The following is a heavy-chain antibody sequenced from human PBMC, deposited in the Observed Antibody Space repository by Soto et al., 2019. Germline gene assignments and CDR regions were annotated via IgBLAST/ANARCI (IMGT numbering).Heavy chain of an antibody. V-gene: IGHV4-30-2*03. CDR3: ARRGSSSWYGY. CDR2: IYYGGST. CDR1: GGSISSGGYS. J-gene: IGHJ4*02. D-gene: IGHD6-13*01. Sequence: PSETLSLTCAVSGGSISSGGYSWSWIRQPPGKGLEWIGFIYYGGSTYYNPSLKSRVTISVDTSKNQFSLKLSSVTAADTAVYYCARRGSSSWYGYWGQGTLVNVSS.